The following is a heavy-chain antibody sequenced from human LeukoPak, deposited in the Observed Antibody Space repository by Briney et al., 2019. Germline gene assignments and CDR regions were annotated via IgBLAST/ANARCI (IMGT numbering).Heavy chain of an antibody. CDR3: ARDSSSEGFGSPRELGY. CDR1: GFTFSSYA. V-gene: IGHV3-30-3*01. Sequence: QPGGSLRLSCAASGFTFSSYAMHWVRQAPGKGLEWVAVISYDGSNKYYADSVKGRFTISRDNSKNTLYLQMNSLRAEDTAVYYCARDSSSEGFGSPRELGYWGQGTLVTVSS. CDR2: ISYDGSNK. D-gene: IGHD6-13*01. J-gene: IGHJ4*02.